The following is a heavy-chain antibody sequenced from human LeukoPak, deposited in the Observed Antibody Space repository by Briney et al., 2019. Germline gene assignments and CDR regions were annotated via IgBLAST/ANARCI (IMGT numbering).Heavy chain of an antibody. D-gene: IGHD6-13*01. CDR1: GYTLTELS. CDR2: FDPEDGET. J-gene: IGHJ5*02. CDR3: ARAGYSSSWYHNNWFDP. V-gene: IGHV1-24*01. Sequence: GASVKVSCKVSGYTLTELSMHWVRQAPGKGLEWMGGFDPEDGETIYAQKFQGRVTMTEDTSTDTAYMELSSLRSEDTAVYYCARAGYSSSWYHNNWFDPWGQGTLVTVSS.